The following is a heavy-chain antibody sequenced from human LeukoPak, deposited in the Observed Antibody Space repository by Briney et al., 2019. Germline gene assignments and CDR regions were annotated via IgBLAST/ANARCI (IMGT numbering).Heavy chain of an antibody. CDR3: ARRPRRHFDY. CDR2: IYYSGST. V-gene: IGHV4-39*01. J-gene: IGHJ4*02. Sequence: SETLSLTCTVSGGSISSSSYYWGWLRQPPGTGLEWIGSIYYSGSTYYNPSLKSRVTISVDTSKNQFSLKLSSVTAADTAVYYCARRPRRHFDYWGQGTLVTVSS. CDR1: GGSISSSSYY.